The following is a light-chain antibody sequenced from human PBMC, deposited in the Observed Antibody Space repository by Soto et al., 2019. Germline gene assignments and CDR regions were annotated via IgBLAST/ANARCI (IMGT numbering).Light chain of an antibody. J-gene: IGKJ2*01. CDR1: QSVRSY. CDR3: QQRSTWPRT. CDR2: DAS. Sequence: EIVLTQSPATLSLSPGERATLSCRASQSVRSYLAWYQQKPGQAPRLLIYDASNRATGIPARFSGSGSGTDFTLTISSLEPEDFAVYYCQQRSTWPRTFGQGTKLEIK. V-gene: IGKV3-11*01.